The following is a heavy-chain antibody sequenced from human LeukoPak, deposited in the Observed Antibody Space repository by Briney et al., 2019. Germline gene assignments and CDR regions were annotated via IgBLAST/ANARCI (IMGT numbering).Heavy chain of an antibody. V-gene: IGHV4-31*11. CDR3: ARRSHYYDSSGYYYNHDAFDI. J-gene: IGHJ3*02. D-gene: IGHD3-22*01. CDR2: IYYSGST. Sequence: PSETLSLTCAVYGGSFSGYYWSWIRQHPGKGLEWIGYIYYSGSTYYNPSLKSRVTISVDTSKNQFSLKLSSVTAADTAVYYCARRSHYYDSSGYYYNHDAFDIWGQGTMVTVSS. CDR1: GGSFSGYY.